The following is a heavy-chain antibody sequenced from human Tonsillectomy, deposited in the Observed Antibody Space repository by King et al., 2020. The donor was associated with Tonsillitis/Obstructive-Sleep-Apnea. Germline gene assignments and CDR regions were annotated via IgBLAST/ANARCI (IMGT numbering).Heavy chain of an antibody. CDR2: INHSGST. J-gene: IGHJ3*02. Sequence: VQLQQWGAGLLKPSETLSLTCAVYGGSFSGYYWNWIRQPPGKGLEWIGEINHSGSTNYNPSRKSRVTISVDTSKTQLSLKLSSGTAADTAVYYCARSDLDWEYDAFDIWGQGTMVTVSS. V-gene: IGHV4-34*01. D-gene: IGHD3-9*01. CDR1: GGSFSGYY. CDR3: ARSDLDWEYDAFDI.